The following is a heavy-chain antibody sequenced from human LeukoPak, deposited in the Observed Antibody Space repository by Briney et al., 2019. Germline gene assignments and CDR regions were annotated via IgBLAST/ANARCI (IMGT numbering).Heavy chain of an antibody. D-gene: IGHD3-10*01. Sequence: KRSQTLSLTCAISGDSVSSNSAAWNWIRQSPSRGLEWLARTYYRSKWYNDYAVSVKSRITINPDTSKNQFSLQLNSVTPEDTAVYYCARERDGSGSYYDWFDPWGQGTLVTVSS. CDR2: TYYRSKWYN. CDR1: GDSVSSNSAA. J-gene: IGHJ5*02. V-gene: IGHV6-1*01. CDR3: ARERDGSGSYYDWFDP.